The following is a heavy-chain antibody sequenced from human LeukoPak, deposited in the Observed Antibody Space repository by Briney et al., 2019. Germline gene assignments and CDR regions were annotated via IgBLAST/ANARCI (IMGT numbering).Heavy chain of an antibody. CDR3: ARTYGSGSYYFDY. J-gene: IGHJ4*02. Sequence: SVKVSCKASGGTFSSYAISWVRQAPGQGLEWMGGIIPIFGTANYAQKFQGRVTITANKSTSTAYMELSSLRSEDTAVYYCARTYGSGSYYFDYWGQGTLVTVSS. D-gene: IGHD3-10*01. CDR2: IIPIFGTA. CDR1: GGTFSSYA. V-gene: IGHV1-69*06.